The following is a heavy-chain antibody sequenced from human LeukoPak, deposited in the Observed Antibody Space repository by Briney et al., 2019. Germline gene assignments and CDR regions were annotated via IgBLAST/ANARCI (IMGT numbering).Heavy chain of an antibody. CDR3: AKDRTVGASYWYFDL. Sequence: GGSLRLSCEASGFTVSSTHMVWVRQAPGKGLEWVSVTYTGGNSYYAGSVQGRFIISRDISKNTLFLHMNTLRAEDTAIYYCAKDRTVGASYWYFDLWGRGTLVTVSS. CDR2: TYTGGNS. V-gene: IGHV3-53*01. D-gene: IGHD1-26*01. CDR1: GFTVSSTH. J-gene: IGHJ2*01.